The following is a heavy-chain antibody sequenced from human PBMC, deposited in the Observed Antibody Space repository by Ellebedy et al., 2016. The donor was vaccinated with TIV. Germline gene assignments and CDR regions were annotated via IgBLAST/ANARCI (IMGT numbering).Heavy chain of an antibody. V-gene: IGHV4-59*08. CDR3: ASTPFSAGSGYHPHDY. CDR2: MDYRGHM. D-gene: IGHD5-12*01. CDR1: GGSISSDF. J-gene: IGHJ4*02. Sequence: MPSETLSLTCTVPGGSISSDFWGWFRQPPGEGLEWIGYMDYRGHMNHNPSLKSRVTISLDTSKNQFALKLTSVTAADTAVYFCASTPFSAGSGYHPHDYWGQGILVTVSS.